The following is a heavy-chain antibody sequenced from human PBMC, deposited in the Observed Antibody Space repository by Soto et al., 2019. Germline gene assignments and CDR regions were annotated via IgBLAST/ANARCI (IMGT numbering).Heavy chain of an antibody. CDR3: AREGLTGTIGLYYYYGMDV. V-gene: IGHV4-59*01. CDR2: IHYSGST. Sequence: QVQLPESGPGLVKPSETLSLTCTVSGGSISSYYWSWIRQPPGKGLEWIGYIHYSGSTNYNPSLKRRVPVSVDTSKNQFSLKLSSVTAADTAVYYCAREGLTGTIGLYYYYGMDVWGQGTTVTVSS. D-gene: IGHD1-7*01. CDR1: GGSISSYY. J-gene: IGHJ6*02.